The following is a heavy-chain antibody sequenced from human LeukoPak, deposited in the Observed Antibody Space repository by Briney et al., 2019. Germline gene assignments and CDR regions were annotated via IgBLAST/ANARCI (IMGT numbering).Heavy chain of an antibody. J-gene: IGHJ3*02. Sequence: GGSLRLSCAASGFTFSSYNMNWVRQAPGKGLEWVSSISSSSSYIYYADSVKGRFTISRDNAKNSLYLQMNSLRAEDTAVYYCASGRVSVGDQNRVDAFDIWGQGTMVTVSS. CDR3: ASGRVSVGDQNRVDAFDI. CDR2: ISSSSSYI. CDR1: GFTFSSYN. V-gene: IGHV3-21*01. D-gene: IGHD3/OR15-3a*01.